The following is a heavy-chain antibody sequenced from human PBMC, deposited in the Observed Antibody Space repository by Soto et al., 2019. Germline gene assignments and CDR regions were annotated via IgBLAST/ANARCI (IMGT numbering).Heavy chain of an antibody. D-gene: IGHD3-10*01. CDR1: GFTFSNYW. Sequence: AGGSLRLSCAASGFTFSNYWMSWVRQAPGKGLVWVSRITGDGSGIRYADSVKGRFTMSRDNAKNTLYLEMNSLRVEDTAVYFCTRPIHYASGAYWGRGALVNVSS. CDR3: TRPIHYASGAY. J-gene: IGHJ4*02. CDR2: ITGDGSGI. V-gene: IGHV3-74*01.